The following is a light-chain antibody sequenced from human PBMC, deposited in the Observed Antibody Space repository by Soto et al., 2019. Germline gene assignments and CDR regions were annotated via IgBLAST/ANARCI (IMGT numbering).Light chain of an antibody. Sequence: DIQMTQSPSSLSESVGDRVTITCRASQDIRKDLGWYQQKQGKEPKRLIYAAATLQSGFPSRFSGCGSRTEFTLTITSLQPEDFATYWSLHHNSYPLTFGCGTRVEIK. CDR1: QDIRKD. CDR3: LHHNSYPLT. V-gene: IGKV1-17*01. CDR2: AAA. J-gene: IGKJ4*01.